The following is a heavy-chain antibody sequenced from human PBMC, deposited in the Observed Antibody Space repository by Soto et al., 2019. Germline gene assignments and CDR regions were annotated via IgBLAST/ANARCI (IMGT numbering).Heavy chain of an antibody. CDR3: ARQPTTGDTDLWFDP. J-gene: IGHJ5*02. V-gene: IGHV4-39*01. Sequence: QLQLLESGPGLVKASETLSLTCNVSGGSISTSRSYWAWIRQPPGKGLEWPANIFYSGSTYYNPSLASRVTVSVDTSKNESSLKLRCVTAADTAVYYCARQPTTGDTDLWFDPWGQGTLVTVSS. CDR1: GGSISTSRSY. D-gene: IGHD2-21*01. CDR2: IFYSGST.